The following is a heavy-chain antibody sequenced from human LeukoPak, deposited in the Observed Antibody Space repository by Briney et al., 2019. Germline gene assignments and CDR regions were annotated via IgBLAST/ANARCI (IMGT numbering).Heavy chain of an antibody. CDR1: EFTFSNYG. D-gene: IGHD2-15*01. CDR3: AKDLTIKGYCSGSCYIDY. Sequence: GGSLRLSCAASEFTFSNYGMSWVRQAPGKGLEWVSAISGSGGSTYYADSVKGRFTISRDNSENTLYLQMNSLRAEDTAVYYCAKDLTIKGYCSGSCYIDYWGQGTLVTVSS. CDR2: ISGSGGST. J-gene: IGHJ4*02. V-gene: IGHV3-23*01.